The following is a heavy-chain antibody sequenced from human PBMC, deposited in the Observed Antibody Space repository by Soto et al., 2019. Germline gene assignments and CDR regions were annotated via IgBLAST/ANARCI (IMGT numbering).Heavy chain of an antibody. D-gene: IGHD2-2*01. CDR2: IIPITATA. CDR1: GGTFGSYA. Sequence: QVQLVQSGAEVKKPGSSVKVSCKASGGTFGSYAISWVRQAPGQGLEWMGGIIPITATANYAQKFQGRVTITAADSTSTASMQLSSLRSEDTAVYYCARSQGSSTSLEIYYYYYYGMDVWGQGTTVTVSS. V-gene: IGHV1-69*01. J-gene: IGHJ6*02. CDR3: ARSQGSSTSLEIYYYYYYGMDV.